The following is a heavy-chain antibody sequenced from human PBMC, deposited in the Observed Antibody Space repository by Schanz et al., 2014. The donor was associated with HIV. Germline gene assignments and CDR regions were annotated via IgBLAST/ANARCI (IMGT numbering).Heavy chain of an antibody. CDR2: IWYDGSNK. CDR1: GFTFRNFG. Sequence: QEQLVESGGGVVQPGKSLRLSCAASGFTFRNFGMHWVRQAPGKGLEWVAVIWYDGSNKYYADSVKGRFTISRDNSKNTLYLQMNRLRAEDTALYFCANDPELTTITGYFDSWGQGTLVTVSS. CDR3: ANDPELTTITGYFDS. D-gene: IGHD4-4*01. V-gene: IGHV3-33*06. J-gene: IGHJ4*02.